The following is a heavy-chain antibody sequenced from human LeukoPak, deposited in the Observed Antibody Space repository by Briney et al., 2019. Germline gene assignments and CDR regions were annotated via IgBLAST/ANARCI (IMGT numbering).Heavy chain of an antibody. CDR3: AKDMVWGAAAGLDY. D-gene: IGHD6-13*01. CDR2: ISWNSGSI. V-gene: IGHV3-9*01. CDR1: GFTFDDYA. J-gene: IGHJ4*02. Sequence: PGGSLRLSCAASGFTFDDYAMHWVRQAPGKGLEWVSGISWNSGSIGYADSVKGRFTISRDNAKNSLYLQMNSLRAEDTALYYCAKDMVWGAAAGLDYWGQGTPVTVSS.